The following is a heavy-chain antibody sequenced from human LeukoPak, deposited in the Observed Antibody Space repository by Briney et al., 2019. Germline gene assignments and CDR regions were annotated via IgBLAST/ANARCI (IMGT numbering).Heavy chain of an antibody. V-gene: IGHV4-61*02. CDR2: IYTSGST. CDR3: ARHGRESRYFDWLLYYIDH. J-gene: IGHJ4*02. Sequence: SETLSLTRTVSGGSISSGSYYWSWIRLPAGKGLEWIGRIYTSGSTHCNPSLESRVTLSVDTSKNQFSLKLSSVTAADTAVYYCARHGRESRYFDWLLYYIDHWGQGALVTVSS. CDR1: GGSISSGSYY. D-gene: IGHD3-9*01.